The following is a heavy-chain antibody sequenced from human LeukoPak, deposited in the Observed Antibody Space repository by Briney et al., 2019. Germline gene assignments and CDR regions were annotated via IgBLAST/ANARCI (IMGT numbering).Heavy chain of an antibody. CDR1: GFSFNTYW. V-gene: IGHV3-7*01. CDR2: IKQDGSEK. Sequence: QAGGSLRLSCVVSGFSFNTYWMTWVRQAPGMGLEWVANIKQDGSEKYYVDSVKGRFTISRDNAKNSLYLQMNSLRADDTAVYYCARHPYAVLDYWGQGTLVTVSS. J-gene: IGHJ4*02. CDR3: ARHPYAVLDY. D-gene: IGHD4-17*01.